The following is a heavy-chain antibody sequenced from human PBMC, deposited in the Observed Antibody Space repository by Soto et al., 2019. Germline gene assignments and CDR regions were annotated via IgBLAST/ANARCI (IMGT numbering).Heavy chain of an antibody. D-gene: IGHD2-8*01. CDR2: ISAYNGNT. V-gene: IGHV1-18*01. CDR3: ARDRYLGYCTIGLCYSRATNGTSHYHYFMDV. CDR1: GYTFTIYG. Sequence: GASVTVSCTSSGYTFTIYGIICVRQAPGQGLEWMGWISAYNGNTNYAQKLQGRVTMTTDTSTSTAYMELRSLRSDDTAVYYCARDRYLGYCTIGLCYSRATNGTSHYHYFMDVWVKGSTVTVSS. J-gene: IGHJ6*03.